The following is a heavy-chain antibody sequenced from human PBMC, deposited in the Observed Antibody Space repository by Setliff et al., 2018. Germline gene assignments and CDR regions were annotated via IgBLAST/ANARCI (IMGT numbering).Heavy chain of an antibody. CDR1: GFTFTDYG. J-gene: IGHJ4*02. Sequence: ASVKVSCKSSGFTFTDYGITWVRQAPGQGLEWMGWINNYSFKTNYPQKFLGRVTVTTDTSTGTAYMELGSLTSDDTAIYYCARINFYVSSGYYYAPDYWGPGTLVTVSS. D-gene: IGHD3-22*01. CDR2: INNYSFKT. CDR3: ARINFYVSSGYYYAPDY. V-gene: IGHV1-18*01.